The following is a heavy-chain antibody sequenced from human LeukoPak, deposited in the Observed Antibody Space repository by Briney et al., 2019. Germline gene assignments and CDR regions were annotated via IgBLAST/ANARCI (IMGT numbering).Heavy chain of an antibody. D-gene: IGHD6-25*01. J-gene: IGHJ6*04. CDR2: IKTKADNYAT. V-gene: IGHV3-73*01. CDR3: THPAYYYNVDV. CDR1: GLTFSVSA. Sequence: PGGSLRLSCSASGLTFSVSAIHWVRLASGKGLEWVGRIKTKADNYATAYAASVKGRFTISRDDSTNTAYLQMNSLKTEDTAVYYCTHPAYYYNVDVWDKGTTVTVSS.